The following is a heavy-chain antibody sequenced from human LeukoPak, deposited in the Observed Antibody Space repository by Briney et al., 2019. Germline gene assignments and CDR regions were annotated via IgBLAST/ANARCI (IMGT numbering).Heavy chain of an antibody. CDR3: ARAIAVAPDL. J-gene: IGHJ2*01. CDR1: GFTVSSNY. D-gene: IGHD6-19*01. Sequence: GGSLRLSCAASGFTVSSNYMSWVRQAPGKGLEWVSVIYSGGSTYYADSVKGRFTISRDNSKNTPYLRMNSLRAEDTAVYYCARAIAVAPDLWGRGTLVTVSS. CDR2: IYSGGST. V-gene: IGHV3-53*01.